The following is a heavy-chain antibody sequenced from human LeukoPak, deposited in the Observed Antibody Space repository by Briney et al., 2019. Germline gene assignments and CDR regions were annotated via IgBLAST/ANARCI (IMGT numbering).Heavy chain of an antibody. Sequence: TSETLFLTCTVSGGSISGSTYSWGWIRQPPGKGLEWIGSIYYSGHTYYNPSLKSRVTISVDTSQNQFSLTLSSVTAADTAVYYCARHGSGLFDYWGQGTLVTVSS. D-gene: IGHD3-10*01. CDR2: IYYSGHT. J-gene: IGHJ4*02. CDR3: ARHGSGLFDY. CDR1: GGSISGSTYS. V-gene: IGHV4-39*01.